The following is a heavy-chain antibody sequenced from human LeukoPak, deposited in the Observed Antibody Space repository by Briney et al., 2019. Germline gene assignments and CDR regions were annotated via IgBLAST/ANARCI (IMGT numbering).Heavy chain of an antibody. CDR2: MDGGGSAT. V-gene: IGHV3-7*03. D-gene: IGHD2-8*01. Sequence: QRWGSLRLSCAASGFAFNSYWMSWVRQTPGKGLEWVATMDGGGSATYYVDPVKGRFTITRDNAKNSLFLQMNSLRAEDTALYYCANEEWYRFDYWGQGTLVTVPS. CDR3: ANEEWYRFDY. CDR1: GFAFNSYW. J-gene: IGHJ4*02.